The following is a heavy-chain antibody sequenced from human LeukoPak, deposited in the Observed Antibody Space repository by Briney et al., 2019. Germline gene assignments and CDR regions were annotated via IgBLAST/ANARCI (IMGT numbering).Heavy chain of an antibody. Sequence: SETLSLTCTVSGGSISSGGYYWSWIRQHPGKGLEWIGYIYYSGSTCYNPSLKSRVTISVDTSKNQFSLKLSSVTAADTAVYYCAREAGYSYGHFFDYWGQGTLVTVSS. CDR2: IYYSGST. D-gene: IGHD5-18*01. V-gene: IGHV4-31*03. J-gene: IGHJ4*02. CDR3: AREAGYSYGHFFDY. CDR1: GGSISSGGYY.